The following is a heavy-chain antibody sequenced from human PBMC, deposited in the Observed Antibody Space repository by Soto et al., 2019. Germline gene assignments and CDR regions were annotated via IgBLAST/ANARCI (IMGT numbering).Heavy chain of an antibody. CDR3: AREYIAVAGMDY. D-gene: IGHD6-19*01. CDR2: ISGYNGNK. CDR1: GYTFTSYG. V-gene: IGHV1-18*04. Sequence: ASVKVSCKASGYTFTSYGISWVRQAPGQGLEWMGWISGYNGNKNYAQKLQGRVTMTTDTSTSTAYMELRSLRSDDRTVYYCAREYIAVAGMDYWGQGTLVTVSS. J-gene: IGHJ4*02.